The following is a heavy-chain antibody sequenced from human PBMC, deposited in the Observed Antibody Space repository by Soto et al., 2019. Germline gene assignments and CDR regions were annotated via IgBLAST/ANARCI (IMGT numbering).Heavy chain of an antibody. CDR1: GFTLNSFG. CDR3: AKGLQPDYDFLLTH. J-gene: IGHJ4*02. V-gene: IGHV3-30*18. Sequence: QVQLVESGGGVVQPGRSLRLSCGASGFTLNSFGIHWVRQGPEKGLEWVAGISYDESSRHYADSVQGRFFVSRDNSKNTVFLQMSNLRTEGTGISYCAKGLQPDYDFLLTHWGQGTRVTVSS. CDR2: ISYDESSR. D-gene: IGHD3-9*01.